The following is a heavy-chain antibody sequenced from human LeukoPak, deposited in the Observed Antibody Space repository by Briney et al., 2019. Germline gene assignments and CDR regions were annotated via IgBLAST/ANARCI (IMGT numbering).Heavy chain of an antibody. CDR1: GFTFSSSW. CDR3: ARHLSGVTGYTYGRGIDY. CDR2: IQQDGSDK. Sequence: GSLRLSCAASGFTFSSSWMSWVRQAPGKGLEWVANIQQDGSDKYYVDSVKGRFTISRDNAKTSLYLQMNSLRAEDTAVYYCARHLSGVTGYTYGRGIDYWGQGTLVTVSS. V-gene: IGHV3-7*01. J-gene: IGHJ4*02. D-gene: IGHD5-18*01.